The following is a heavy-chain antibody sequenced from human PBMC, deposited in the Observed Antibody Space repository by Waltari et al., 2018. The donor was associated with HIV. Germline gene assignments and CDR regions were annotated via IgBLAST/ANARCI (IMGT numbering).Heavy chain of an antibody. Sequence: QLQLQESGPGLVKPSETLSLTCTVSGGSISSSSYYWGWIRQPPGKGLEWIGSIYYSGSTYYNPSLKSRVTISVDTSKNQFSLKLSSVTAADTAVYYCASLYYDSSGWVDAFDIWGQGTMVTVSS. J-gene: IGHJ3*02. CDR3: ASLYYDSSGWVDAFDI. CDR1: GGSISSSSYY. V-gene: IGHV4-39*01. D-gene: IGHD3-22*01. CDR2: IYYSGST.